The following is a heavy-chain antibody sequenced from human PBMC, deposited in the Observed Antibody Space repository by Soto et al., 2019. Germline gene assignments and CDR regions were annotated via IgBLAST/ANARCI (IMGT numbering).Heavy chain of an antibody. D-gene: IGHD3-10*01. CDR1: GGTFNTYA. Sequence: QVQLVQSGAEMTKPGSSVKVSCQSSGGTFNTYAMNWVRQAPGQGPEWMGDISPMFGAANYAPKFQGRVTITVDEATGTSYMQLSSLTTEDTALYFCAREVQVHTPAFVYWGQGTVVTVSS. CDR2: ISPMFGAA. J-gene: IGHJ4*02. CDR3: AREVQVHTPAFVY. V-gene: IGHV1-69*19.